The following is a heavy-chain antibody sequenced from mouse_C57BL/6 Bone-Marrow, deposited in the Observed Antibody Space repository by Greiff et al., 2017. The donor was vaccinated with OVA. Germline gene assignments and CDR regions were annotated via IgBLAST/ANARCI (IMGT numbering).Heavy chain of an antibody. CDR1: GYTFTSYW. Sequence: QVHVKQPGAELVKPGASVKLSCKASGYTFTSYWMHWVKQRPGQGLEWIGMIHPNSGSTNYNEKFKSKATLTVDKSSSTAYMQLSSLTSEDSAVYYCASPMVTTEAWFAYWGQGTLVTVSA. CDR2: IHPNSGST. J-gene: IGHJ3*01. V-gene: IGHV1-64*01. D-gene: IGHD2-2*01. CDR3: ASPMVTTEAWFAY.